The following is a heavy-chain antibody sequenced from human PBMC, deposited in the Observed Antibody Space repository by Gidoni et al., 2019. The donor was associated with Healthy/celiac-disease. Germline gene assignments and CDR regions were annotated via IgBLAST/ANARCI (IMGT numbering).Heavy chain of an antibody. V-gene: IGHV3-30-3*01. J-gene: IGHJ4*02. D-gene: IGHD5-12*01. CDR1: RFTFSSYA. CDR3: ARIKEGWLPDY. CDR2: ISYDGSNK. Sequence: QVQLVESGGGVVQPGRSLRLSCAASRFTFSSYAMHWGRQAPGTGLEWVSVISYDGSNKYYADSVKGRFTISRDNSKNTLYLQMNSLRAEDTAVYYCARIKEGWLPDYWGQGTLVTVSS.